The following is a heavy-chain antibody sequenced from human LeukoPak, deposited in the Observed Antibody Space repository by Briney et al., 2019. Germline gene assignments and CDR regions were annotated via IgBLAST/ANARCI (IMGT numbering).Heavy chain of an antibody. CDR3: ARFVFDSSGRFDY. D-gene: IGHD3-22*01. CDR1: GYTFTGYY. J-gene: IGHJ4*02. Sequence: GASVKVSCKASGYTFTGYYMHWVRQAPGQGLEWMGWIDPNSGGTNYAQKFQGRVTMTRDTSISTAYMDLSSLRSDDTAVYYCARFVFDSSGRFDYWGQGTLVTVSS. V-gene: IGHV1-2*02. CDR2: IDPNSGGT.